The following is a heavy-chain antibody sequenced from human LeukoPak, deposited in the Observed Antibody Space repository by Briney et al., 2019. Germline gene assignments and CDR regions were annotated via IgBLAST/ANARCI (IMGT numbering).Heavy chain of an antibody. Sequence: SETLSLTCTVSGFSINSSNYYWGWIRQPPGKGREWIVTIDYSGSTYYNPSLKRRVTISLDMSKNQFSLRLSSVTAADTAVYYCAREVRWIHYFDYWGQGTLVTVSS. CDR1: GFSINSSNYY. V-gene: IGHV4-39*07. D-gene: IGHD4-23*01. CDR3: AREVRWIHYFDY. J-gene: IGHJ4*02. CDR2: IDYSGST.